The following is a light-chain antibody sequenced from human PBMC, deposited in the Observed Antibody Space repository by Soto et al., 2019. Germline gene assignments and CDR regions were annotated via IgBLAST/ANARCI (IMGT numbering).Light chain of an antibody. CDR3: QQRSNWPPEVT. V-gene: IGKV3-11*01. Sequence: EIVLTQSPVTLSLSPGQGAALSCRASQSISNYLAWYQQKPGQAPRLLIYDASNRATGTPARFSGSGSGTDFTLTISSLEPEDFAVYYCQQRSNWPPEVTFGQGTRLEIK. CDR2: DAS. CDR1: QSISNY. J-gene: IGKJ5*01.